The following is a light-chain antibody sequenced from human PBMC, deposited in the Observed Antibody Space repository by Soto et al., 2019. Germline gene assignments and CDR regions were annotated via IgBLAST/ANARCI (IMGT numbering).Light chain of an antibody. CDR1: SSDVGGYNY. V-gene: IGLV2-14*01. Sequence: QSALAQPASVSGSPGQSIAISCTGTSSDVGGYNYVSWYQQHPGKAPKLLISEVSIRPSGVSDRFSGSKSGNTASLTISGLQTEDEADYYCSSFTSAYTFVFGRGTKVTVL. CDR2: EVS. J-gene: IGLJ1*01. CDR3: SSFTSAYTFV.